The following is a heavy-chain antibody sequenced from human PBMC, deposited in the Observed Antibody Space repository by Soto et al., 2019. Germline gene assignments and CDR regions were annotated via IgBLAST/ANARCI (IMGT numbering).Heavy chain of an antibody. CDR2: IWYDGSNK. Sequence: QVQLVESGGGVVQPGRSLRLSCAASGFTFSSYGMHWVRQAPGKGLEWVAAIWYDGSNKYYADSVKGRFTISRDNSKNTLYLQMNSLRAEDTAVYYCARDGSGGGWFDPWGQGTLVTVSS. J-gene: IGHJ5*02. V-gene: IGHV3-33*01. CDR3: ARDGSGGGWFDP. D-gene: IGHD6-19*01. CDR1: GFTFSSYG.